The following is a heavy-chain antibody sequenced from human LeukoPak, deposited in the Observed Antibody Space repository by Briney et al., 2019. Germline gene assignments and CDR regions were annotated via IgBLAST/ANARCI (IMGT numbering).Heavy chain of an antibody. V-gene: IGHV1-46*01. Sequence: ASVKVSCKASGYTFTSYGISWVRQAPGQGLEWMGIINPSGGSTSYAQKFQGRVTMTRDTSTSTVYMELSSLRSEDTAVYYCARDRGGGVVISPFDPWGQGTLVTVSS. CDR2: INPSGGST. D-gene: IGHD3-3*01. J-gene: IGHJ5*02. CDR1: GYTFTSYG. CDR3: ARDRGGGVVISPFDP.